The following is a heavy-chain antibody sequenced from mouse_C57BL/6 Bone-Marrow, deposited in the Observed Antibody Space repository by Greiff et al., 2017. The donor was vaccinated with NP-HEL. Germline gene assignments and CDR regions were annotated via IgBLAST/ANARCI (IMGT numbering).Heavy chain of an antibody. CDR3: ARGGYHWYFDV. CDR2: IDPSDSYT. Sequence: VQLQQSGAELVMPGASVKLSCKASGYTFTSYWMHWVKQRPGQGLEWIGEIDPSDSYTNYNQKFKGKSTLTVDKSSSTAYMQLSSLTSEDSAVDYCARGGYHWYFDVWGTGTTVTVSS. CDR1: GYTFTSYW. V-gene: IGHV1-69*01. D-gene: IGHD2-2*01. J-gene: IGHJ1*03.